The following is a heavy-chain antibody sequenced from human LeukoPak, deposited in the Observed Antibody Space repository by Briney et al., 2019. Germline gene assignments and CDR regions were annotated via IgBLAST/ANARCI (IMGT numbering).Heavy chain of an antibody. CDR1: GYTFTGYY. J-gene: IGHJ4*02. V-gene: IGHV1-2*02. CDR3: ARDGRITRVDY. D-gene: IGHD1-26*01. Sequence: ASVKVSCKASGYTFTGYYMHWVRQAPGQGLEWMGWINPNSGGTNYAQKFQGRVTMTRDTSTSTVYMELSSLRSEDTAVYCCARDGRITRVDYWGQGTLVTVSS. CDR2: INPNSGGT.